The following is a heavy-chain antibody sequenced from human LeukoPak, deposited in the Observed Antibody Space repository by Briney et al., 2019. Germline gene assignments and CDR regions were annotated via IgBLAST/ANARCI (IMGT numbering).Heavy chain of an antibody. CDR3: ARGRIGYDILTGYYYFDY. Sequence: ASVRVSCKASGYIFTGYVMHWVRQAPGQGLEWMGIINPSGGSTSYAQKFQGRVTMTRDTSTSTVYMELSSLRFEDTAVYYCARGRIGYDILTGYYYFDYWGQGTLVTVSS. J-gene: IGHJ4*02. D-gene: IGHD3-9*01. CDR1: GYIFTGYV. V-gene: IGHV1-46*01. CDR2: INPSGGST.